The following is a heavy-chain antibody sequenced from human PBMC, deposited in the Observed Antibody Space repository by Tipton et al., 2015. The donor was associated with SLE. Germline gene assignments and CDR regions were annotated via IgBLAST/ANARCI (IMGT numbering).Heavy chain of an antibody. CDR3: AREPQGGAADTDY. V-gene: IGHV3-7*01. D-gene: IGHD6-13*01. CDR1: GFPFSSNS. Sequence: SLRLSCSASGFPFSSNSMSWVRQTPGKGLEWVANINQDERQKYYVDSVKGRFTISRDNAKNSLYLQMNSLRAEDTALYYCAREPQGGAADTDYWGQGTLVTVSS. J-gene: IGHJ4*02. CDR2: INQDERQK.